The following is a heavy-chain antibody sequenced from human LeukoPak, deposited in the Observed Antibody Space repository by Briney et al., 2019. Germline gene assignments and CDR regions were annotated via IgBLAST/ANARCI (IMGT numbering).Heavy chain of an antibody. J-gene: IGHJ4*02. V-gene: IGHV4-59*01. Sequence: SETLSLTCTVPGASISSYYWSWIRQPPGKGLEWIGYIYYSGSTSHNPSLMSRVTISVDTSKNQLSLKLSSVTAADTAVYYCARAAQDTAMAADYWGQGTLVTVSS. CDR3: ARAAQDTAMAADY. CDR1: GASISSYY. CDR2: IYYSGST. D-gene: IGHD5-18*01.